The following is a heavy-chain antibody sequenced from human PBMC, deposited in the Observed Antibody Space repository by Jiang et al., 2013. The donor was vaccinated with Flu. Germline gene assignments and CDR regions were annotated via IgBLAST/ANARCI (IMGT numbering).Heavy chain of an antibody. Sequence: GAEVKKPGASVKVSCKASGYTFTSYGISWVRQAPGQGLEWMGWISAYNGNTNYAQKLQGRVTMTTDTSTTTAYMELRSLRSDDTAVYYCAREYCSSTSCFLPDYWGQGTLVTVSS. CDR3: AREYCSSTSCFLPDY. CDR2: ISAYNGNT. V-gene: IGHV1-18*01. CDR1: GYTFTSYG. D-gene: IGHD2-2*01. J-gene: IGHJ4*02.